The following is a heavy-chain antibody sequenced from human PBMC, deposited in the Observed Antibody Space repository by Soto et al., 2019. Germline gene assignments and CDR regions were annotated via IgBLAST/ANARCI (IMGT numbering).Heavy chain of an antibody. CDR2: ISDSSRTI. V-gene: IGHV3-48*01. J-gene: IGHJ4*02. Sequence: GGSLRLSCAASGFTFSRYSMSWVRQAPGKGLEWVSCISDSSRTIYYADSVKGRFTISRDNAKNSLYLQMNSLRAEDTAVFYCARQYCSGGSCYFDYWGQGTLVTVSS. CDR3: ARQYCSGGSCYFDY. D-gene: IGHD2-15*01. CDR1: GFTFSRYS.